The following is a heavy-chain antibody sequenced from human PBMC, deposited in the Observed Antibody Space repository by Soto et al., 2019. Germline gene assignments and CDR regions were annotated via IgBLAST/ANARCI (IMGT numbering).Heavy chain of an antibody. CDR3: ARGGYYDILTGYYAY. D-gene: IGHD3-9*01. CDR1: GGTFSTYS. J-gene: IGHJ1*01. V-gene: IGHV1-69*13. Sequence: ASVKVSCKASGGTFSTYSINWVRQAPGQGLEWMGGIIPILGTPHYAQKFQGRVTITADESTTTAYMELSSLRSEDTAVYFCARGGYYDILTGYYAYWGQGTVVTVSS. CDR2: IIPILGTP.